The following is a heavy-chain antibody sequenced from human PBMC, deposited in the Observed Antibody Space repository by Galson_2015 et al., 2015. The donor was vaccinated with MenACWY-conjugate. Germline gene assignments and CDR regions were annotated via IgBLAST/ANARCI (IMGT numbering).Heavy chain of an antibody. CDR3: ARGGFTYGDAFDI. J-gene: IGHJ3*02. CDR2: VYPGDSET. D-gene: IGHD5-18*01. CDR1: GSSFPSYW. V-gene: IGHV5-51*03. Sequence: QSGAEVKKPGESLQISCTGSGSSFPSYWIGWVRQMPGKGLEWMGIVYPGDSETRYSPSFQGQVTISADKSISTSYLQWSSLKASDTAMYYCARGGFTYGDAFDIWGQGTMVTVSS.